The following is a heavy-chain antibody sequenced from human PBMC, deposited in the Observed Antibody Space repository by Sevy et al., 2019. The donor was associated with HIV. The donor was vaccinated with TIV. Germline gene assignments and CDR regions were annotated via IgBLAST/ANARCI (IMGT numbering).Heavy chain of an antibody. Sequence: GGSLRLSCAASGFTFSNFAMGWVRHAPGKGLDWISVISGTGDYTYYADSVKGRFTISRDNSENTLSLQMNSLRAEDTAIFYCAKKMGGGSGMAFLVDYWGQGTPVTVSS. CDR2: ISGTGDYT. D-gene: IGHD5-18*01. CDR1: GFTFSNFA. J-gene: IGHJ4*02. CDR3: AKKMGGGSGMAFLVDY. V-gene: IGHV3-23*01.